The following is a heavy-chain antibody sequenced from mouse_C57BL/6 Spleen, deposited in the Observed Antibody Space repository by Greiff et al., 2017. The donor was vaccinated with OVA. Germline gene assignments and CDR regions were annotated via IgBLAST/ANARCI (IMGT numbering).Heavy chain of an antibody. CDR2: ISYDGSN. J-gene: IGHJ1*03. D-gene: IGHD2-2*01. CDR1: GYSITSGYY. V-gene: IGHV3-6*01. CDR3: ARYGYDGYWYFDV. Sequence: EVKLVESGPGLVKPSQSLSLTCSVTGYSITSGYYWNWIRQFPGNKLEWMGYISYDGSNNYNPSLKNRISITRDTSKNQFFLKLNSVTTEDTATYYCARYGYDGYWYFDVWGTGTTVTVSS.